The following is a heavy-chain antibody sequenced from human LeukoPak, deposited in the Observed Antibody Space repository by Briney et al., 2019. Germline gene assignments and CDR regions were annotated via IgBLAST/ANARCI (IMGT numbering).Heavy chain of an antibody. D-gene: IGHD3-10*01. V-gene: IGHV3-21*01. CDR1: GFTCNTYT. J-gene: IGHJ6*04. Sequence: PGGSLRLFCAASGFTCNTYTMIWVRLAPGKGPEWVSSISSSSRNIYYSDSVVGRFTVSRDNAKKSLYLQMNSLRAEDTAVYYCARGKLWFGETETYYYYGMDVWGTGTTVTVSS. CDR2: ISSSSRNI. CDR3: ARGKLWFGETETYYYYGMDV.